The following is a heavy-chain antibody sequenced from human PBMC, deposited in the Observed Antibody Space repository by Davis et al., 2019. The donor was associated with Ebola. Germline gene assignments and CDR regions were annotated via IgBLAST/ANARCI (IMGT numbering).Heavy chain of an antibody. J-gene: IGHJ5*02. CDR1: GFTFSSYW. V-gene: IGHV3-7*03. CDR2: IKQDGSEK. D-gene: IGHD2-2*01. Sequence: GESLKISCAASGFTFSSYWMSWVRQAPGKGLEWVANIKQDGSEKYYVDSVKGRFTISRDNAKNSLYLQMNSLRAEDTAVYYCARDLPVVSWFDPWGQGTLVTVSS. CDR3: ARDLPVVSWFDP.